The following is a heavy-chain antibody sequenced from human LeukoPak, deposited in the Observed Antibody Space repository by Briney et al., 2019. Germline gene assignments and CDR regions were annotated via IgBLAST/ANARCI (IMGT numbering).Heavy chain of an antibody. CDR1: GFXFSSSH. CDR2: IDGSSSPI. J-gene: IGHJ4*02. V-gene: IGHV3-48*02. CDR3: GRDPGAVGDGYPIDY. Sequence: PGGSLRLSCAASGFXFSSSHINWVRQAPGKGLEWIAYIDGSSSPIHYADSVKGRFTISRDNARNSVYLQMNSLRDEDTAVYYCGRDPGAVGDGYPIDYWGQGTLVTVSS. D-gene: IGHD5-24*01.